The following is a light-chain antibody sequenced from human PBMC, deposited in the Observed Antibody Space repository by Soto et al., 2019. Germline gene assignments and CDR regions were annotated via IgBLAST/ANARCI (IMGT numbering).Light chain of an antibody. V-gene: IGLV2-14*01. Sequence: YVLTQPSYVPVSPVQSVAISCTGTSSDVGAYNYVSWYQQHPAKAPKLMIYDVTNRPSGVSDRFSGSKSGNTASLTISGIQAEDEADYYCISYTTSSTYVFGSGTKVTVL. J-gene: IGLJ1*01. CDR2: DVT. CDR1: SSDVGAYNY. CDR3: ISYTTSSTYV.